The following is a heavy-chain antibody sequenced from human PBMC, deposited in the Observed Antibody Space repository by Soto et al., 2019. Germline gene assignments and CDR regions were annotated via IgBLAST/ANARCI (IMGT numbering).Heavy chain of an antibody. V-gene: IGHV3-23*01. D-gene: IGHD3-16*01. CDR2: ISDDGSRT. J-gene: IGHJ5*01. CDR3: VKGGWLDF. Sequence: EVQLLESGGGLVQPGGSLRLSCAASGFSFSTFEMSWDRQAPGRGLEWVSFISDDGSRTYYADAVKGRFTISRDNSKDTLYLQMNSLAAEDTAVYACVKGGWLDFWGQGSLVTVSS. CDR1: GFSFSTFE.